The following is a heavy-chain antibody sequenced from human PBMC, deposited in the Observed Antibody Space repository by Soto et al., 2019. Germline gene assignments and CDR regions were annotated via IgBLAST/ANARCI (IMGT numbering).Heavy chain of an antibody. CDR3: ATGCSSSSCYDGFGY. CDR2: IYTSGNT. CDR1: GGSISSYY. J-gene: IGHJ4*02. Sequence: QVQLQESGPGLLKPSETLSLTCTVSGGSISSYYWSWIRQPAGQGLAWIGRIYTSGNTNYNPTLKSRGVRSLDTSKNQFCPKLRAVTAADTAVDYCATGCSSSSCYDGFGYWCQRTLGTVSS. D-gene: IGHD2-2*01. V-gene: IGHV4-4*07.